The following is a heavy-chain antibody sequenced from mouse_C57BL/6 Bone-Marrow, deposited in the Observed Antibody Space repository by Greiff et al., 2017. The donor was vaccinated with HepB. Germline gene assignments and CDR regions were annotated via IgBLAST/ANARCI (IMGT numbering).Heavy chain of an antibody. CDR1: GYTFTSYT. Sequence: LQESGAELARPGASVKMSCKASGYTFTSYTMHWVKQRPGQGLEWIGYINPSSGYTKYNQKFKDKATLTADKSSSTAYMQLSSLTSEDSAVYYCARLAYYSNYYFDYWGQGTTLTVSS. J-gene: IGHJ2*01. CDR3: ARLAYYSNYYFDY. V-gene: IGHV1-4*01. D-gene: IGHD2-5*01. CDR2: INPSSGYT.